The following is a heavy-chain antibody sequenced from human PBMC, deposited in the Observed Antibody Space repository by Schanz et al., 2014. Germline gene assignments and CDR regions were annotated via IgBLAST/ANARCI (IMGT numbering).Heavy chain of an antibody. Sequence: EVQLVESGGGLVQPGGSLRLSCSASGFTFSTYAMSWARQTPGKGLEWVSGISGSGGSTYDADSVKGRFIVSRDNSKNTLYLEMNRLRVDDTAVYYCSKDKQGSRSDDSWGQGTLVTVSS. V-gene: IGHV3-23*04. CDR3: SKDKQGSRSDDS. J-gene: IGHJ5*01. CDR2: ISGSGGST. CDR1: GFTFSTYA. D-gene: IGHD2-15*01.